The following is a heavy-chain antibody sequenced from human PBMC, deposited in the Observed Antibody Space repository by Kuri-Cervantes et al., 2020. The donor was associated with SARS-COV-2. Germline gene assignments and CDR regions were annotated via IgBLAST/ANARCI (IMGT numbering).Heavy chain of an antibody. J-gene: IGHJ6*03. CDR1: GYTFTSYD. CDR2: MNPNSGNT. CDR3: ARGPTCPYYYYVDV. V-gene: IGHV1-8*03. Sequence: ASVKVSCKASGYTFTSYDINWVRQATGQGLEWMGWMNPNSGNTGYAQKFQGRVTITRNTSISTAYMELSSLRSEDTAVYHSARGPTCPYYYYVDVWGKGTTVTVSS.